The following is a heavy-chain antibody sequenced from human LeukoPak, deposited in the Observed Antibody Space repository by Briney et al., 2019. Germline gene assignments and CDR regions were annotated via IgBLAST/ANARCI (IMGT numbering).Heavy chain of an antibody. D-gene: IGHD3-10*01. CDR1: GGSISSYY. V-gene: IGHV4-59*08. CDR3: ARTPLTYYGSVNSYFDY. J-gene: IGHJ4*02. Sequence: SETLSLTCTVSGGSISSYYWSWIRQPPGKGLEWIGYIYYSGSTNYNPSLKSRVTISVDTSKNQFSLKLSSVTAADTAVYYCARTPLTYYGSVNSYFDYWGQGTLVTVSS. CDR2: IYYSGST.